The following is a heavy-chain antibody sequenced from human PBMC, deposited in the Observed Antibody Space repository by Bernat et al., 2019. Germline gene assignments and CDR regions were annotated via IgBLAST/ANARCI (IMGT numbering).Heavy chain of an antibody. J-gene: IGHJ4*02. CDR1: GYTFTGYT. V-gene: IGHV1-3*01. CDR3: AREIKRYYFDY. Sequence: HVQLVQSGAEVKKPGASVKVSCKASGYTFTGYTIHWVRQAPGQRLEWMGWITVGNGDTKYSQKFQGRVTMTWDTSASTAYMELSSLRSEDTALYYCAREIKRYYFDYWGQGTLVTVSS. CDR2: ITVGNGDT.